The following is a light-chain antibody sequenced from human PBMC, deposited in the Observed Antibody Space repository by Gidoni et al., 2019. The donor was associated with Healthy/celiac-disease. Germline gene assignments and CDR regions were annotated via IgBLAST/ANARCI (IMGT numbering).Light chain of an antibody. Sequence: EIVLTQSPATLSLSPGERATLSCRASQSVSSYLAWYQQKPGQAPRLRIYDASNRATGIPARFSGSGSGTDFTLTISSLEPEDFAVYYCQQRSNWPQNTFGQGTRLEIK. CDR2: DAS. CDR3: QQRSNWPQNT. J-gene: IGKJ5*01. V-gene: IGKV3-11*01. CDR1: QSVSSY.